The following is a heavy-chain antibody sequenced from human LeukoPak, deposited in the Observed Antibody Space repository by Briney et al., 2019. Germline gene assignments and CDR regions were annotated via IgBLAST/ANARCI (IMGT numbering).Heavy chain of an antibody. CDR2: ISANHGHT. J-gene: IGHJ4*02. CDR3: ARAPIVGPTRVDF. CDR1: VYTSTNSG. D-gene: IGHD1-26*01. Sequence: ASVKDSSKASVYTSTNSGFSWVRHAPGQGLERMGWISANHGHTNYAQKFQGRVTMTTDTSTNTAYMELRSLRSDDTAMYYCARAPIVGPTRVDFWGQGTLVTVSS. V-gene: IGHV1-18*01.